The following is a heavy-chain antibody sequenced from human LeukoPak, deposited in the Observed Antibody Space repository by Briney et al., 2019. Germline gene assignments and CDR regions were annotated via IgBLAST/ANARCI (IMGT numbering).Heavy chain of an antibody. V-gene: IGHV4-59*08. J-gene: IGHJ4*02. Sequence: PSETLSLTCTVSGGSISSYYWSWIRQPPGKGLEWIGYIYYSGSTNYNPSLKSRVTISVDTSKNQFSLKLSSVTAAGTAVYYCARLLAPWLVPDYWGQGTLVTVSS. D-gene: IGHD3-9*01. CDR1: GGSISSYY. CDR3: ARLLAPWLVPDY. CDR2: IYYSGST.